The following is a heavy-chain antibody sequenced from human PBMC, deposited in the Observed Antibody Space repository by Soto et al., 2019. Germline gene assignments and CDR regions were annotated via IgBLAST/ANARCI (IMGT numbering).Heavy chain of an antibody. CDR3: ARREPYNWNSNWFDP. J-gene: IGHJ5*02. CDR2: IYPGDSDT. D-gene: IGHD1-7*01. V-gene: IGHV5-51*01. Sequence: GESLKISCNGSGYSFTSYWIGWVRQMPGKGLEWMGIIYPGDSDTRYSPSFQGQVTISADKSISTAYLQWSSLKASDTAMYYCARREPYNWNSNWFDPWGQGTLVTVSS. CDR1: GYSFTSYW.